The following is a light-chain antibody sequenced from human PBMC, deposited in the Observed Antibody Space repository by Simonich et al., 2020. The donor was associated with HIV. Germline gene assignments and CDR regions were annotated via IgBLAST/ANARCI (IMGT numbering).Light chain of an antibody. CDR2: EVH. J-gene: IGLJ3*02. Sequence: QSALTQPASVSGSPGQSITISCTGTSSDVGGFNYISWYQHHPGKAPKLMIYEVHKRPSGVPQRFSGSKSGNTASLTISGLQAEDEADYYCCSYAGSSTWVFGGGTKLTVL. CDR1: SSDVGGFNY. CDR3: CSYAGSSTWV. V-gene: IGLV2-23*02.